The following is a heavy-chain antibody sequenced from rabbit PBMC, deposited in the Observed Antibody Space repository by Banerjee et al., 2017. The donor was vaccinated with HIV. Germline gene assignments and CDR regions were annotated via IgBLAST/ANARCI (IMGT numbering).Heavy chain of an antibody. CDR2: IYVGDGRT. J-gene: IGHJ3*01. Sequence: QSLEESGGDLVKPEGSLTLTCTASGIDFSSYYYMCWVRQAPGKRPEWIACIYVGDGRTDYASWAKGRFTISKTSSTTVTLQMTSLTAADTATYFCARGDGAYAGYDGLWGQGTLFTVS. D-gene: IGHD7-1*01. CDR3: ARGDGAYAGYDGL. V-gene: IGHV1S40*01. CDR1: GIDFSSYYY.